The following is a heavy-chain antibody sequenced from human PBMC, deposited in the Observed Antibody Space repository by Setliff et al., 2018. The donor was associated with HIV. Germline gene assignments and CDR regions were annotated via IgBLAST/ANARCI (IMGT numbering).Heavy chain of an antibody. D-gene: IGHD6-19*01. CDR2: IYPADSES. CDR3: ARRGIGKYRRGWFDF. CDR1: GYNFTTYW. V-gene: IGHV5-51*01. Sequence: GESLKISCKGSGYNFTTYWIGWVRQMPGKGLEWMGLIYPADSESRYRPSFQGQVTISADKSITTAYPQWSSLKASDTAFYYCARRGIGKYRRGWFDFWVQGTLVTVSP. J-gene: IGHJ4*02.